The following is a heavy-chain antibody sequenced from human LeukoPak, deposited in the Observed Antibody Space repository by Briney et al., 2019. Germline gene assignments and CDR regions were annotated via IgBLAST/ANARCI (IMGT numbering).Heavy chain of an antibody. J-gene: IGHJ3*02. Sequence: WGSLRLSCAASGFTFSNYAMTWVRQPPGKGLEWVSTISTNIINTYYADSVKGRFTISRDNSKNTLYLQINSLRAEDTAIYYCGRGLRTFDIWGRGTMVAVSS. CDR2: ISTNIINT. D-gene: IGHD3-10*01. CDR3: GRGLRTFDI. V-gene: IGHV3-23*01. CDR1: GFTFSNYA.